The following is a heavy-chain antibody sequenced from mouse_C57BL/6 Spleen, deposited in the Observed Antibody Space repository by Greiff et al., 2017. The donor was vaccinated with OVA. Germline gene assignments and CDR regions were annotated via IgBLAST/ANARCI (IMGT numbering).Heavy chain of an antibody. CDR2: IRNKANGYTT. Sequence: EVQLVESGGGLVQPGGSLSLSCAASGFTFTDYYMSWVRQPPGKALEWLGFIRNKANGYTTEYSASVKCRFTISRDNSQSILYLQMNALRAEDSATYYCARSRTTVAYFDYWGQGTTLTVSS. CDR3: ARSRTTVAYFDY. D-gene: IGHD1-1*01. V-gene: IGHV7-3*01. CDR1: GFTFTDYY. J-gene: IGHJ2*01.